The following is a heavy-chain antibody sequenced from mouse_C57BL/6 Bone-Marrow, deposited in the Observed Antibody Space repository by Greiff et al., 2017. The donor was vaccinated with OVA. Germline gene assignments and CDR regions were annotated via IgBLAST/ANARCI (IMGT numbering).Heavy chain of an antibody. D-gene: IGHD2-5*01. V-gene: IGHV1-75*01. Sequence: QVQLQQSGPELVKPGASVKISCKASGYTFTDYYINWVKQRPGQGLEWIGWIFPGSGSTYYNEKFKGKATLTVDKSSSTAYMLRSSLTSEDSAVYFCAFYYSKDYAMDYWGQGTSVTVSS. J-gene: IGHJ4*01. CDR2: IFPGSGST. CDR3: AFYYSKDYAMDY. CDR1: GYTFTDYY.